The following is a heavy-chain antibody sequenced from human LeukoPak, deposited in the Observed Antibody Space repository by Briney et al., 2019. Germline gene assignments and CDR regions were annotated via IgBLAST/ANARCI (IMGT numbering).Heavy chain of an antibody. Sequence: ASVKVSCKASGYTFTGYYMHWVRQAPGQGLEWMGWINPNSGGTNYAQKFQGRVTMTRDTSISPAYMELSRLRSDDTAVYYCARESSIAAAAYDYWGQGTLVTVSS. V-gene: IGHV1-2*02. D-gene: IGHD6-13*01. J-gene: IGHJ4*02. CDR1: GYTFTGYY. CDR2: INPNSGGT. CDR3: ARESSIAAAAYDY.